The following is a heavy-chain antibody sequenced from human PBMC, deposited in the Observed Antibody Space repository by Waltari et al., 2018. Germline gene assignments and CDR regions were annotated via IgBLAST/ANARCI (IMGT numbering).Heavy chain of an antibody. CDR3: ARGLRASWDTIFDEP. Sequence: QVQLQESGPGLVKPSETLSLACTVPGGSISSYYWSWLRQPAGKGLEWIGRIYTSGSTNYNPSLKSRVTMSVDPSKNQFSLKLSSVTAADTAVYYCARGLRASWDTIFDEPWGQGTLVTVSS. J-gene: IGHJ5*02. D-gene: IGHD3-3*01. V-gene: IGHV4-4*07. CDR1: GGSISSYY. CDR2: IYTSGST.